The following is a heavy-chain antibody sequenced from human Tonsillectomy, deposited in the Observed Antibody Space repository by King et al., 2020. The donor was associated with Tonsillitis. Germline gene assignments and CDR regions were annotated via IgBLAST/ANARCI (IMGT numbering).Heavy chain of an antibody. J-gene: IGHJ5*01. CDR3: AKGGDGFAS. V-gene: IGHV3-30*02. CDR1: GFTFSNYG. D-gene: IGHD3-10*01. Sequence: VQLVESGGGVVQPGGSLRLSCAASGFTFSNYGMHWVRQAPGKGPEWVAFIRSDGSNKFYADSVKGRFVIFRDNSKNTLYLQMNSLRAEDTAVYYCAKGGDGFASWGQGTLVTVSS. CDR2: IRSDGSNK.